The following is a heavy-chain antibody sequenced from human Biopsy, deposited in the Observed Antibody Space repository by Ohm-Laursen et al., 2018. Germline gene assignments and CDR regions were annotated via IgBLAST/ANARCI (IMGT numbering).Heavy chain of an antibody. Sequence: TQTLTLTCAFSGLSLTSRGEGVGWLRQPPGKAPEWLALIYWDDDKFYNPSLESRLTITKDTSKNQVLLIMTNMDPVDTATYFCVHRRMTPSEFDYWGQGTLVTVSS. CDR1: GLSLTSRGEG. CDR2: IYWDDDK. CDR3: VHRRMTPSEFDY. V-gene: IGHV2-5*02. J-gene: IGHJ4*02.